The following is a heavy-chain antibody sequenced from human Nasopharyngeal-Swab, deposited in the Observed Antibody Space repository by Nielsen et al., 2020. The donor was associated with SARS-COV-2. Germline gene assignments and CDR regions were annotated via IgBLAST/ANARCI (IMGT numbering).Heavy chain of an antibody. CDR3: ARGQPVTTFYYYYGMDV. CDR1: GGSFSGHY. CDR2: INHSGST. D-gene: IGHD4-17*01. J-gene: IGHJ6*02. V-gene: IGHV4-34*01. Sequence: SETLSLTCAVYGGSFSGHYWSWIRQPPGKGLEWIGEINHSGSTNYNPSLKSRVTISVDTSKNQFSLKLSSVTAADTAVYYCARGQPVTTFYYYYGMDVWGQGTTVTVS.